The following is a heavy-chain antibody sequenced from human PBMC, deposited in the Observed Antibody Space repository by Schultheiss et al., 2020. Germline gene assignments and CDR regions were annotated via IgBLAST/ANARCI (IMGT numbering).Heavy chain of an antibody. CDR1: GGSITMSSNF. Sequence: SETLSLTCTVSGGSITMSSNFWGWIRQPPGKGLEWIGEINHSGSTNYNPSLKSRVTISVDTSKNQFSLKLSSVTAADTAVYYCARGDVVVGSYYYAMDVWGQGTTVTVSS. D-gene: IGHD2-21*01. J-gene: IGHJ6*02. CDR3: ARGDVVVGSYYYAMDV. CDR2: INHSGST. V-gene: IGHV4-39*07.